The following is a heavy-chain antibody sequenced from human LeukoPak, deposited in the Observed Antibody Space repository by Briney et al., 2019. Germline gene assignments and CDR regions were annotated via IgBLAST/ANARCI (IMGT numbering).Heavy chain of an antibody. CDR1: GYSFINYW. Sequence: GESLKFCCKGSGYSFINYWIGWVRQTPGKGLEWMAIIYPGDSDTKYSPSFQGQVTISADKSITTAFLQWSSLKASDTAMYYCAILSSGWYYFDSWGQGTLVTVSS. CDR3: AILSSGWYYFDS. V-gene: IGHV5-51*01. D-gene: IGHD6-19*01. CDR2: IYPGDSDT. J-gene: IGHJ4*02.